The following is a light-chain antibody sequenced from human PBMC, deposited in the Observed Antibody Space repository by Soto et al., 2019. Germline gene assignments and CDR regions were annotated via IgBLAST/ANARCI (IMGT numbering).Light chain of an antibody. Sequence: QSALTQPASVSGSPGQSITISCTGTSTDVGRFNLVSWYQQHPGKAPKLMIYEDTKRPSGLSNRFSGSKSGNTASLTISGLQAEDEADYYCCSYAGNNIVIFGGGTKVTVL. V-gene: IGLV2-23*01. CDR2: EDT. CDR3: CSYAGNNIVI. CDR1: STDVGRFNL. J-gene: IGLJ2*01.